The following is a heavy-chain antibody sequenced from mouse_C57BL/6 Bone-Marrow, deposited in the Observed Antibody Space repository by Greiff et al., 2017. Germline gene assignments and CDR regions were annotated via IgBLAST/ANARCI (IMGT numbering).Heavy chain of an antibody. D-gene: IGHD4-1*01. CDR1: GYTFTSYW. CDR2: IHPNSGST. Sequence: QVQLQQPGAELVKPGASVKLSCKASGYTFTSYWMHWVKQRPGQGLEWIGMIHPNSGSTNYNEKFKSKATLTVDKSSSTAYMQLSSLTSEDSAVYYCARWGNWAYYFDYWGQGTTRTVSS. V-gene: IGHV1-64*01. J-gene: IGHJ2*01. CDR3: ARWGNWAYYFDY.